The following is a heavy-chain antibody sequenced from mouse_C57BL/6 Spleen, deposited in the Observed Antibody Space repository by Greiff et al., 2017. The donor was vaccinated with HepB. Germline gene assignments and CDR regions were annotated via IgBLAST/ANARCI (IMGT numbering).Heavy chain of an antibody. J-gene: IGHJ3*01. CDR2: IDPSDSYT. Sequence: VQLQQSGAELVKPGASVKLSCKASGYTFTSYWMQWVKQRPGQGLEWIGEIDPSDSYTNYNQKFKGKATLTVDTSSSTAYMQLSSLTSEDSAVYYCASQLGPFAYWGQGTLVTVSA. V-gene: IGHV1-50*01. CDR3: ASQLGPFAY. CDR1: GYTFTSYW. D-gene: IGHD4-1*02.